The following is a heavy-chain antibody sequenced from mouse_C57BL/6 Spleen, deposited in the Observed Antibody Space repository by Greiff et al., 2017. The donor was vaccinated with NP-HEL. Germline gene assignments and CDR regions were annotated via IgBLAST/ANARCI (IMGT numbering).Heavy chain of an antibody. CDR2: IHPTDSDT. D-gene: IGHD4-1*01. V-gene: IGHV1-74*01. CDR1: GYTFTSYC. CDR3: AIEDWETWFAY. J-gene: IGHJ3*01. Sequence: QVQLQQPGAELVKPGASVKVSCKASGYTFTSYCMHWVKQRPGQGLEWIGRIHPTDSDTNSNQTFKGKATLTVAKSSSTAYMQLSSLTSEYSAVYYTAIEDWETWFAYWGQGTLVTVSA.